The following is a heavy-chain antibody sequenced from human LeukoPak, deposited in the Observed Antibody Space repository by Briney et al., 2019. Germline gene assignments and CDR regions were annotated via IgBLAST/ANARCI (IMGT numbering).Heavy chain of an antibody. CDR2: AYYRSKWSI. Sequence: SQTLSLTCAISGGSVSSTSAAWNWLRQSPSRGLEWLGRAYYRSKWSIEYAPSVESRITINPDASKNQFYLQLISVTPEDTAMYYCAGGFVGGGWHAYWGQGTLVTVSS. CDR3: AGGFVGGGWHAY. CDR1: GGSVSSTSAA. V-gene: IGHV6-1*01. J-gene: IGHJ4*02. D-gene: IGHD3-16*01.